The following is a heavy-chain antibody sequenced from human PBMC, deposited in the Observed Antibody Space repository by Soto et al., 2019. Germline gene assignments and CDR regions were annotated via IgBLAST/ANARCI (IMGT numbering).Heavy chain of an antibody. CDR1: RLTISRHA. V-gene: IGHV3-23*01. CDR3: AKGLLIMVRKVIIPPQHYYSMVV. J-gene: IGHJ6*02. CDR2: MSGRGGIT. D-gene: IGHD3-10*01. Sequence: SCPAARLTISRHAPSWFRQAPGKGLGWVSVMSGRGGITYYEDSVKGRFTISRDNAKNTLYLQMNSLRAEDTAVYYCAKGLLIMVRKVIIPPQHYYSMVVGGLGTTVSVSS.